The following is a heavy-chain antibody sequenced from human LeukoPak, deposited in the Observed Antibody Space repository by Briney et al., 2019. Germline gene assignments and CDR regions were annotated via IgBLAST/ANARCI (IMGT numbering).Heavy chain of an antibody. J-gene: IGHJ4*02. CDR2: INPNSGAT. CDR1: GYNFIGYN. V-gene: IGHV1-2*02. CDR3: ARGHRYYSDNRQPF. Sequence: ASVNVSCKASGYNFIGYNMNWVRQAPGQGLEWMGWINPNSGATKYAQKFQGRVSMTRDTSISTAYMELSRLRSDDTAVYYCARGHRYYSDNRQPFWGQGNLVTVTS. D-gene: IGHD3-22*01.